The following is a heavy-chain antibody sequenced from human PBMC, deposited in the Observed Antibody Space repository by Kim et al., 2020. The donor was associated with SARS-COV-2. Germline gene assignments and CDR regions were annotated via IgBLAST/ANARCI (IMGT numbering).Heavy chain of an antibody. V-gene: IGHV1-2*04. CDR1: GYTFTGYY. CDR3: ARGLRYFDRGVGAFDI. Sequence: ASVKVSCKASGYTFTGYYMHWVRQAPGQGLEWMGWINPNSGGTNYAQKFQGWVTMTRDTSISTAYMELSRLRSDDTAVYYCARGLRYFDRGVGAFDIWGQGTMVTVSS. CDR2: INPNSGGT. D-gene: IGHD3-9*01. J-gene: IGHJ3*02.